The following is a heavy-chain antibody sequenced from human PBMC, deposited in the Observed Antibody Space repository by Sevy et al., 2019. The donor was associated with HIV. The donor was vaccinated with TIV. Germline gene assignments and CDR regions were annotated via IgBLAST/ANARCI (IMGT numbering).Heavy chain of an antibody. CDR1: GGSISSSSYY. D-gene: IGHD2-2*01. Sequence: SETLSFTCTVSGGSISSSSYYWGWIRQPPGKGLEWIGSIYYSGSTYYNPSLKSRVTISVDSSKNQFSLKLSSVTAADTAVYYCARHFSVVVPPHGPRPYYIDVRGKGTTVTVSS. J-gene: IGHJ6*03. CDR2: IYYSGST. V-gene: IGHV4-39*01. CDR3: ARHFSVVVPPHGPRPYYIDV.